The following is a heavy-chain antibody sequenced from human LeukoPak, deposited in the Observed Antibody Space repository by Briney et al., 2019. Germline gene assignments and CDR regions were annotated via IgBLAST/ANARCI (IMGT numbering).Heavy chain of an antibody. J-gene: IGHJ4*02. V-gene: IGHV3-30-3*01. CDR1: GFTFSSDA. CDR3: ARWTAYCGGDRNCAFDY. CDR2: ISYDGSNK. Sequence: GGSLRLSCAASGFTFSSDAMHWVRQAPGKGLEWVAVISYDGSNKYYADSVKGRFTISRDNSKNTLYLQMNSLRAEDTAVYYCARWTAYCGGDRNCAFDYWGQGTLVTVSS. D-gene: IGHD2-21*02.